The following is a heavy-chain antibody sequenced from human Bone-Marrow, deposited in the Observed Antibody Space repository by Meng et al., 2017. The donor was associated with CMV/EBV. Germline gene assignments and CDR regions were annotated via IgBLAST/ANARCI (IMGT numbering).Heavy chain of an antibody. CDR3: ARARLRKYQLLNEYFQH. CDR1: GYSISSGYY. Sequence: SETLSLTCTVSGYSISSGYYWGWIRQPPGKGLEWIGSIYHSGSTNYNPSLKSRVTISVDTSKNQFSLKLSSVTAADTAVYYCARARLRKYQLLNEYFQHWGQGTLVTVSS. D-gene: IGHD2-2*01. CDR2: IYHSGST. J-gene: IGHJ1*01. V-gene: IGHV4-38-2*02.